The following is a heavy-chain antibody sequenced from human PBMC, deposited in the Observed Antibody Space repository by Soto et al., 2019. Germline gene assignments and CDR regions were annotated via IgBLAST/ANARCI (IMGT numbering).Heavy chain of an antibody. CDR1: GFTVSSHY. J-gene: IGHJ6*02. CDR3: ADLYGVDV. CDR2: IYSGGST. V-gene: IGHV3-66*01. Sequence: EVQLVESGGGLVQPGGSLRLSCAASGFTVSSHYMNWVRQAPGKGLEGVSVIYSGGSTYYADSVKGRFTISRDNSTHTLYLQMNSLRAEDTAVYYCADLYGVDVWGQGTTVTVSS.